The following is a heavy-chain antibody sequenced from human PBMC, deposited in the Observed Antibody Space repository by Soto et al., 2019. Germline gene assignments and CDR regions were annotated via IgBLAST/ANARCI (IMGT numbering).Heavy chain of an antibody. D-gene: IGHD3-22*01. CDR1: GFTFSNYP. CDR3: ARVTTYYYDTSGLGGYFDQ. V-gene: IGHV3-30*04. Sequence: QVQLVESGGGVVQPGRSLRLSCAASGFTFSNYPMHWVRQAPGKGLEWVAVISQDGRNKYYGDSVKGRFTISRDNSKNTVYVEMNSLRAEDTAVYHCARVTTYYYDTSGLGGYFDQWGQGTLVTVSS. J-gene: IGHJ4*02. CDR2: ISQDGRNK.